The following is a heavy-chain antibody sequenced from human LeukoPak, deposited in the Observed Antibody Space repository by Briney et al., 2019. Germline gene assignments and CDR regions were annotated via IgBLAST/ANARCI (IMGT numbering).Heavy chain of an antibody. D-gene: IGHD4-17*01. CDR1: GGSINSSNW. CDR3: ARGNGDYAANWFDP. Sequence: PSETLSLTCAVSGGSINSSNWWSWVRQPPGKGLEWIGEIYHSGSTKYNPSLKSRVTISVDKSKNQFSLKLSSVTAADTAVYYCARGNGDYAANWFDPWGQGTLVTVSS. CDR2: IYHSGST. J-gene: IGHJ5*02. V-gene: IGHV4-4*02.